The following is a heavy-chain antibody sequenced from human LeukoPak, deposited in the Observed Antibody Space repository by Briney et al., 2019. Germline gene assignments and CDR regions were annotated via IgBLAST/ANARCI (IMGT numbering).Heavy chain of an antibody. V-gene: IGHV3-11*01. J-gene: IGHJ4*02. D-gene: IGHD3-9*01. CDR1: GFTFSDYY. CDR2: IGTSGSPI. Sequence: GGSVRVSCVSSGFTFSDYYMSWIRQAPGKGLEWVSYIGTSGSPIYYADSVKGRFTISRDNAKNSLYLQMNSLRAEDTAVYYCAKWGRTYDILTGYSYWGQGALVTVSS. CDR3: AKWGRTYDILTGYSY.